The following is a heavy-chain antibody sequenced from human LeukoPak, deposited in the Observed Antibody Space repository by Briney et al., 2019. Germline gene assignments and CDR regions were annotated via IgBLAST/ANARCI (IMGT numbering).Heavy chain of an antibody. CDR3: ARNAADCTTSACYDS. Sequence: GGSLSLSCAASGFTFRNYAMTWVRPAPGKGVEWVSVVTGNGDTTYYADSLKGRFTISRDNSRSTLYLQMNSLRAEDTAVYHCARNAADCTTSACYDSWGQGTLVTVSS. CDR2: VTGNGDTT. CDR1: GFTFRNYA. J-gene: IGHJ4*02. D-gene: IGHD2-8*01. V-gene: IGHV3-23*01.